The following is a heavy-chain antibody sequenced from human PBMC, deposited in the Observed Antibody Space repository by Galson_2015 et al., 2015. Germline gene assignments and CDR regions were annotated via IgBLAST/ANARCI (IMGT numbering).Heavy chain of an antibody. CDR3: ARRRVHENYRNYYFDY. D-gene: IGHD4-11*01. V-gene: IGHV5-51*03. Sequence: QSGAEVKKPGESLKISCKGSGYSFTSYWISWVRQMPGKGLEWMGIVYPGDSDTRYSPSFQGQVTISADKSISTAYLQWSSLKASDTAMYYCARRRVHENYRNYYFDYWGQGTLVTVSS. CDR2: VYPGDSDT. CDR1: GYSFTSYW. J-gene: IGHJ4*02.